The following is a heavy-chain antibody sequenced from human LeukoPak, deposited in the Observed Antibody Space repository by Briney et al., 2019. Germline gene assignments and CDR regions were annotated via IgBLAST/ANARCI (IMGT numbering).Heavy chain of an antibody. V-gene: IGHV4-31*03. CDR3: ARDTIIEDNSSGFDY. CDR2: IYYSGST. Sequence: PSETLSLTCTVSGGSISSGGYYWSWIRQHPGKGLEWIGYIYYSGSTYYNPSLKSRVTISVDTSKNQFSLKLSSVTAADTAVYYCARDTIIEDNSSGFDYWGQGTLVTVSS. D-gene: IGHD6-6*01. J-gene: IGHJ4*02. CDR1: GGSISSGGYY.